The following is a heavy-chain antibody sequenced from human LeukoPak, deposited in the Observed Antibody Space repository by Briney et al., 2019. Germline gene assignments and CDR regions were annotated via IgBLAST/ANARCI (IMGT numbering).Heavy chain of an antibody. D-gene: IGHD2-2*01. CDR3: VVVLVPAAVWQFDV. V-gene: IGHV3-33*01. CDR1: GYPFSQHG. J-gene: IGHJ2*01. Sequence: GGSLRLSCVASGYPFSQHGIHWVRQAPGRGLEWVAVIWPDGNKKEYADSVRGRFIVSKDNSENTLSLQMNGLRAEDTAVYYCVVVLVPAAVWQFDVWGRGTLVTVSS. CDR2: IWPDGNKK.